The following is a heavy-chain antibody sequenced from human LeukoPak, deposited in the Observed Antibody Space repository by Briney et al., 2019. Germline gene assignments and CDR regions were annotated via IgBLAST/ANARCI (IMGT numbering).Heavy chain of an antibody. CDR2: IYYSGST. D-gene: IGHD6-13*01. J-gene: IGHJ4*02. V-gene: IGHV4-59*01. CDR1: GGSISSDY. CDR3: ARVNSSKALDY. Sequence: SETLSLTCTVSGGSISSDYWSWIRQPPGKGLEWIGYIYYSGSTNYNPSLKSRVTISVDTSKNQLTLKLRSVTAADTAVYYCARVNSSKALDYWGQGTLVTVSS.